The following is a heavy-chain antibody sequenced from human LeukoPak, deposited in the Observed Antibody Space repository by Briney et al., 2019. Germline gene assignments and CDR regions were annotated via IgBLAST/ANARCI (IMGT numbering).Heavy chain of an antibody. V-gene: IGHV3-66*01. J-gene: IGHJ3*02. CDR1: GFTFSSNY. CDR2: IYSGGST. Sequence: GGSLRLSCAASGFTFSSNYMSWVRQAPGKGLEWVSVIYSGGSTYYADSVKGRFTISRDNSKNTLYLQMNSLRAEDTAVYYCARDGGYSGYDAFDIWGQGTMVTVSS. D-gene: IGHD5-12*01. CDR3: ARDGGYSGYDAFDI.